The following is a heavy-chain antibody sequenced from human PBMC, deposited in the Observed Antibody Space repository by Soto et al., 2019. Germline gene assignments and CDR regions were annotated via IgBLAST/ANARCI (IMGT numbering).Heavy chain of an antibody. Sequence: QVQLVQSGAEVKKPGASVKVSCKASGYTFSNYGIGWVRQAPGQGLEWMGWISPYNGNTNYAQKVQGRVTMTTDTXTSXAXMELRSLRSDDTGVYYCARGGADCRGGSCSPNWFEPWGQGTLVTVSS. J-gene: IGHJ5*02. CDR1: GYTFSNYG. V-gene: IGHV1-18*01. CDR2: ISPYNGNT. CDR3: ARGGADCRGGSCSPNWFEP. D-gene: IGHD2-15*01.